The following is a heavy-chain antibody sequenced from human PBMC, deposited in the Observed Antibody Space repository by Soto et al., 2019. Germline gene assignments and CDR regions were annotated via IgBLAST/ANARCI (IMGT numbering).Heavy chain of an antibody. CDR3: ARGAQWLVPGYVEL. V-gene: IGHV1-18*04. CDR1: GYTFTSYG. CDR2: ISAYNVNT. D-gene: IGHD6-19*01. J-gene: IGHJ2*01. Sequence: QVQLVQSGAEVKKPGASVKVSCKASGYTFTSYGISWVRQAPGQGLEWMGWISAYNVNTNYAQKLQGRVTMTTDTSTSTADMALRSRRSDDTAVESCARGAQWLVPGYVELWGRGTLVTGSS.